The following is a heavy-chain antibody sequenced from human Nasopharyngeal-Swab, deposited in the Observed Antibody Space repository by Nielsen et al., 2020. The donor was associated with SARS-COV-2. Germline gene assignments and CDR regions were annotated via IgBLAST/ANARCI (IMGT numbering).Heavy chain of an antibody. V-gene: IGHV4-39*01. CDR1: GGSISSSSYY. D-gene: IGHD2-2*01. CDR2: IYHSGST. J-gene: IGHJ3*02. Sequence: SETLSLTCTVSGGSISSSSYYWGWIRQPPGKGLEWIGSIYHSGSTYYNPSLKSRVSISVDTSKNQLSLKLSSVTAADTALYYCARTVRPAVRGAFDIWGRGTMVTVSS. CDR3: ARTVRPAVRGAFDI.